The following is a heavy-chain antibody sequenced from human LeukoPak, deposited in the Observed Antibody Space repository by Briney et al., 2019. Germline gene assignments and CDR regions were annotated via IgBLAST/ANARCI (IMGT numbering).Heavy chain of an antibody. D-gene: IGHD1-14*01. CDR3: AKEPGTRGYHQLLRDG. CDR1: GFTFSIYA. Sequence: GGSLRLSCAASGFTFSIYAMSWVRQAPGKGLEWVSAIIGSGVSTYYADSVKGRFTISRDNSKNTLYLQMNSLRAEDPALYYCAKEPGTRGYHQLLRDGWGKGTTVTVSS. V-gene: IGHV3-23*01. CDR2: IIGSGVST. J-gene: IGHJ6*04.